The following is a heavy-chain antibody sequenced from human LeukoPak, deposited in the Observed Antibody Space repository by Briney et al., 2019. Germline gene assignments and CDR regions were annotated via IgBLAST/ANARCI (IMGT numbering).Heavy chain of an antibody. V-gene: IGHV3-23*01. J-gene: IGHJ4*02. Sequence: PGGSLRLSCAASGFSFINHAMSWVRQAPGKGLEWVSTISSSGGSTYYADSVKGRLTISRDNSENTLYVQMNSLRAEDTAVYYCAKGHCSSTSCQNFDYWGQGTLVTVSS. CDR3: AKGHCSSTSCQNFDY. CDR1: GFSFINHA. D-gene: IGHD2-2*01. CDR2: ISSSGGST.